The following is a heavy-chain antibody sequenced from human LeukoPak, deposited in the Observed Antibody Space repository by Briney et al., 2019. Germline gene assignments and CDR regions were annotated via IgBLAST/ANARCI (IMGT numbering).Heavy chain of an antibody. V-gene: IGHV4-59*12. CDR2: IYYSGST. Sequence: SETLSLTCTVSGGSISSYYWSWIRQPPGKGLEWIGYIYYSGSTNYNPSLKSRVTISVDTSKNQFSLKLSSVTAADTALYYCARAGDRFDPWGQGTLVTVSS. CDR3: ARAGDRFDP. J-gene: IGHJ5*02. CDR1: GGSISSYY. D-gene: IGHD2-15*01.